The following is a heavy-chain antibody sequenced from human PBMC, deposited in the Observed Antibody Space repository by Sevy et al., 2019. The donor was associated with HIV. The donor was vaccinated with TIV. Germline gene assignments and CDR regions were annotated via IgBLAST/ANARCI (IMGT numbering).Heavy chain of an antibody. CDR2: IKSKAGGETT. V-gene: IGHV3-15*01. J-gene: IGHJ4*02. D-gene: IGHD4-17*01. CDR1: GFTFTDAW. Sequence: GGSLRLSCAASGFTFTDAWMTWVRQAPGKGLEWIGRIKSKAGGETTDYAAPVKGRITISRDDSKTTVYLQKNSLKTEDTAVYYCSGTGTVSKMDYWGQGTLVTVSS. CDR3: SGTGTVSKMDY.